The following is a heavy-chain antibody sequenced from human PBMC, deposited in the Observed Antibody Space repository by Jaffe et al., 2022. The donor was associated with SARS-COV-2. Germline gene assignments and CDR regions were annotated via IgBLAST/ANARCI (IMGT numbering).Heavy chain of an antibody. J-gene: IGHJ4*02. V-gene: IGHV3-23*01. CDR2: ISGSGGST. Sequence: EVQLLESGGGLVQPGGSLRLSCAASGFTFSSYAMSWVRQAPGKGLEWVSAISGSGGSTYYADSVKGRFTISRDNSKNTLYLQMNSLRAEDTAVYYCAKDFSYYYDSSGYSYFDYWGQGTLVTVSS. CDR1: GFTFSSYA. D-gene: IGHD3-22*01. CDR3: AKDFSYYYDSSGYSYFDY.